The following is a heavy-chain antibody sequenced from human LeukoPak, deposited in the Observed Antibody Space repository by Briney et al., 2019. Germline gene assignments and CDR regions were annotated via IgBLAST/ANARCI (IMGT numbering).Heavy chain of an antibody. D-gene: IGHD5-24*01. CDR2: ISGSGGST. CDR3: AREREGQLERGHFDY. J-gene: IGHJ4*02. V-gene: IGHV3-23*01. Sequence: GGSLRLSCAASGFTFSSYAMSWVRQAPGKGLEWVSAISGSGGSTYYADSVKGRFTISRDNSKNTLYLQMNSLRAEDTAVYYCAREREGQLERGHFDYWGQGTLVTVSS. CDR1: GFTFSSYA.